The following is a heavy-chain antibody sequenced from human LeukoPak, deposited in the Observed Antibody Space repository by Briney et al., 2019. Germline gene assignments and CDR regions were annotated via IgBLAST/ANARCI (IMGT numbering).Heavy chain of an antibody. CDR3: ARGDSILTGFYY. J-gene: IGHJ4*02. Sequence: SETLSLTCTVSGGSTSSGSYYWSWIRQPAGKGLEWIGRIYTSGSTNYNPSLKSRVTISVDTSKNQFSLKLSSVTAADTAVYYCARGDSILTGFYYWGQGALVTVSS. CDR1: GGSTSSGSYY. D-gene: IGHD3-9*01. CDR2: IYTSGST. V-gene: IGHV4-61*02.